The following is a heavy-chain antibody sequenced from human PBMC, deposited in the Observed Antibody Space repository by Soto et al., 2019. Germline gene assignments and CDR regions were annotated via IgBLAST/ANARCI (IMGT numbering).Heavy chain of an antibody. CDR1: GFTFSSDW. J-gene: IGHJ4*02. CDR3: ARDTTTGLDN. Sequence: EVNLVESGGGSVQPGGSLRLSCVASGFTFSSDWMHWVRQAPGRGLVWVSRINSDGTDITYADLVKGRFTISRDNAENTLYLQMNNLRAEDTAVYYCARDTTTGLDNWGQGTLVTVSS. D-gene: IGHD4-17*01. CDR2: INSDGTDI. V-gene: IGHV3-74*03.